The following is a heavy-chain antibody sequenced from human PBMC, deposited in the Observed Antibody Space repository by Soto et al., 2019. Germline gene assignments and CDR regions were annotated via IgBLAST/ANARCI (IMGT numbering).Heavy chain of an antibody. D-gene: IGHD2-2*02. CDR2: ISGSGGRT. J-gene: IGHJ6*03. CDR1: GFTFSSYA. V-gene: IGHV3-23*01. Sequence: EVQLLESGGGLVHPGGSLRLSCAASGFTFSSYAMSWVRQAPGKGLEWVSSISGSGGRTYYAESVKGRFTISRDKSKRTLYLHRNSLRSKDTTLYYSAEAYQTSTSCYIVSCYYYMDVWGKGTTVTVSS. CDR3: AEAYQTSTSCYIVSCYYYMDV.